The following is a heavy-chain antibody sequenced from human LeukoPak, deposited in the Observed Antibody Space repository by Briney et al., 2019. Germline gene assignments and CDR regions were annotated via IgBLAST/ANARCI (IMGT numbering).Heavy chain of an antibody. D-gene: IGHD2-15*01. CDR1: GDSISSYY. CDR3: ARHSSVVRGWFDP. CDR2: IYASGTT. J-gene: IGHJ5*02. Sequence: SETLSLTCTVSGDSISSYYWSWIRQSPGKGLEWVGYIYASGTTNYNPSLKSRVTMSVDTSKNQFSLKLSSVTAADTAVYYCARHSSVVRGWFDPWGQGTLVTVSS. V-gene: IGHV4-4*09.